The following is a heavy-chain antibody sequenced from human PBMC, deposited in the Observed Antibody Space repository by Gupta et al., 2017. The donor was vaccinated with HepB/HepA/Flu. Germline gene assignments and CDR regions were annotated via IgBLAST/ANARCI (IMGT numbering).Heavy chain of an antibody. CDR1: GFSLTTRGVG. V-gene: IGHV2-5*02. CDR2: IYSDDDK. Sequence: QITLRESGPTLVRPTQTLTLTCSLSGFSLTTRGVGVGWIRQPPGKALEWLAHIYSDDDKRYSPSLRSRLTIMKDTSKNQVVLTLANMDPIDTGTYYCAHPYAGWRGYLFWGPGTTVTV. D-gene: IGHD3-3*01. CDR3: AHPYAGWRGYLF. J-gene: IGHJ3*01.